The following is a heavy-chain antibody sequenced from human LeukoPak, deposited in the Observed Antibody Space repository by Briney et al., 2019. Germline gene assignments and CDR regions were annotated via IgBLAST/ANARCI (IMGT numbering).Heavy chain of an antibody. V-gene: IGHV4-34*01. CDR2: INHSGST. J-gene: IGHJ3*02. CDR3: ARTRSSGYDAVDI. CDR1: GGSFSGYY. D-gene: IGHD6-19*01. Sequence: PSETLSLTCAVYGGSFSGYYWSWIRQPPGKGLEWIGEINHSGSTNYNPSLKSRVTISVDTSKNQFSLKLSSVTAADTAVYYCARTRSSGYDAVDIWGQGTMVTVSS.